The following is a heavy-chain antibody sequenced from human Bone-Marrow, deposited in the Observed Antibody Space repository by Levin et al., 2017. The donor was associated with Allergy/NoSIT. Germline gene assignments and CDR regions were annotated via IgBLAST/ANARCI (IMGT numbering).Heavy chain of an antibody. V-gene: IGHV1-24*01. CDR2: FDREDGEK. J-gene: IGHJ4*02. CDR1: GYTLTELS. CDR3: ATDFVAPAGGFDY. Sequence: GESLKISCKVSGYTLTELSIHWVRQAPGKGLEWMGNFDREDGEKVYAQKFQGRVTMTEDTARDTAYMELSSLRSEDTAIYYCATDFVAPAGGFDYWGQGTLFTVSS. D-gene: IGHD2-15*01.